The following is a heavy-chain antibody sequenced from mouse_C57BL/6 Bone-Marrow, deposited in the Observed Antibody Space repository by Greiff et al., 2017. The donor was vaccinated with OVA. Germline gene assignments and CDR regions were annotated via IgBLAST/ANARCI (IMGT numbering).Heavy chain of an antibody. CDR3: ARLKDPHYDYFAY. V-gene: IGHV7-3*01. D-gene: IGHD2-4*01. J-gene: IGHJ3*01. Sequence: EVNVVESGGGLVQPGGSLSLSCAASGFTFTDYYMSWVRQPPGKALEWLGFIRNKANGYTTEYSASVKGRFTISRDNSQSILYLQMNALRAEDSATYYCARLKDPHYDYFAYWGQGTLVTVSA. CDR1: GFTFTDYY. CDR2: IRNKANGYTT.